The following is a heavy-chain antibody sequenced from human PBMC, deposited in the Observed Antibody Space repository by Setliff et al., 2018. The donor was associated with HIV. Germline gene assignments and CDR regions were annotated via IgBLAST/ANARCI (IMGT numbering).Heavy chain of an antibody. J-gene: IGHJ5*02. CDR1: GGSFSDYY. Sequence: PSETLSLTCGIYGGSFSDYYWSWIRQPPGKGLEWIGEIEHSGRPKYTPSLNSRVTMSVDKSRNQFSLKVSSVTAADTAVYYCARIGSGWSVGWFDPWGQGTLVTVS. V-gene: IGHV4-34*01. CDR3: ARIGSGWSVGWFDP. CDR2: IEHSGRP. D-gene: IGHD6-13*01.